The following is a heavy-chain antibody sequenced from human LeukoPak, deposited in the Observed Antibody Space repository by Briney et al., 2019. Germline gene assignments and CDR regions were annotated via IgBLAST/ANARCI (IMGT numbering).Heavy chain of an antibody. CDR3: ARAGFGSGWHYFDY. V-gene: IGHV4-4*07. CDR1: GDSISNFY. J-gene: IGHJ4*01. D-gene: IGHD6-19*01. Sequence: SETLSLTCTVFGDSISNFYWSWIRQPAEKGLEWIGRVYSSGSTNYNPSLKGRVSMSVDTSKNQYSLRLISVTAADTAVYYCARAGFGSGWHYFDYWGRGILVSVSS. CDR2: VYSSGST.